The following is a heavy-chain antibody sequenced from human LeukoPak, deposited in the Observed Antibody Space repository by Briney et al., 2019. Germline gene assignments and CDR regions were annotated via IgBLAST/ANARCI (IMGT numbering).Heavy chain of an antibody. V-gene: IGHV3-30*18. CDR2: ISYDGSNK. CDR3: AKDQDAVVGATTDY. Sequence: PGGSLRLSCAASGFTFSSYGMHLVRQAPGKGLEWVAVISYDGSNKYYADSVKGRFTISRDNSKNTLYLQMNSLRAEDTAVYYCAKDQDAVVGATTDYWGQGTLVTVSS. D-gene: IGHD1-26*01. CDR1: GFTFSSYG. J-gene: IGHJ4*02.